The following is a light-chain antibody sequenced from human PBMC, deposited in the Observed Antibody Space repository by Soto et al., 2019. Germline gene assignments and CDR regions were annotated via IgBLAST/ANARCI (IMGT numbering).Light chain of an antibody. Sequence: MVLTQSPGTVSLCPGEITPLSCRASESVSPNFLAWYQQKPGQAPRLLIYGASTRATGIPARFSGSGSGTEFTLTISSLQPEDFATYYCQQRHSYPITFAQGTRLETK. CDR3: QQRHSYPIT. J-gene: IGKJ5*01. V-gene: IGKV3-20*01. CDR2: GAS. CDR1: ESVSPNF.